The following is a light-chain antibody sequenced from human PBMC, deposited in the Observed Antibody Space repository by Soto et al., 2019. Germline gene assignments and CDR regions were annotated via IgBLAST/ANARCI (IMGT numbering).Light chain of an antibody. CDR1: QSVNSN. Sequence: EIVMTQSPVTLSVSPGDRATLSCRASQSVNSNLAWYQHKPGQTPKLLIYVASTRATGIPARFSCSGSGTEFTLTISSLKSEDFAVYYCQQYNVCPLTFGGGTKVEFK. J-gene: IGKJ4*01. CDR2: VAS. V-gene: IGKV3-15*01. CDR3: QQYNVCPLT.